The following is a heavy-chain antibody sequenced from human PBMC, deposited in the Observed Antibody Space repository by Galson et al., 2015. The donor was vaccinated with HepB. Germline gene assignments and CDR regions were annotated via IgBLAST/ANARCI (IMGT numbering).Heavy chain of an antibody. D-gene: IGHD2-2*01. CDR3: AKDQYQLLFITGGLDY. V-gene: IGHV3-30*18. J-gene: IGHJ4*02. Sequence: SLRLSCAASGFTFSSFGMHWVRQAPGKGLEWVAVISFDGNDKDYADSLRGRFTISRDNSKNTLYLQMNSLRAEDTAVYYCAKDQYQLLFITGGLDYWGQGTLVTVSS. CDR2: ISFDGNDK. CDR1: GFTFSSFG.